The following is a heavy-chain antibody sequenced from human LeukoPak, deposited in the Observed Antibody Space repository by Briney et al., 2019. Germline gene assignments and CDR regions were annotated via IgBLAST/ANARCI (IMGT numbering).Heavy chain of an antibody. CDR2: IKGSGGST. CDR1: GFTFSSYA. J-gene: IGHJ4*02. Sequence: PGGPLRLSCAASGFTFSSYAMSWVRQAPGKGLEWVSAIKGSGGSTYYADSVKGRFTISRDNSKNTLYLQMNSLRAEDTAVYYCAKSSLPQYYYDSSGYLDYWGQGTLVTVSP. V-gene: IGHV3-23*01. D-gene: IGHD3-22*01. CDR3: AKSSLPQYYYDSSGYLDY.